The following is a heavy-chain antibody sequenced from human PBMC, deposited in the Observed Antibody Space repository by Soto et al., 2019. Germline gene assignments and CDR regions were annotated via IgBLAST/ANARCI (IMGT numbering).Heavy chain of an antibody. V-gene: IGHV3-23*01. CDR1: GFTFSSYA. J-gene: IGHJ5*02. Sequence: EVQLLESGGGLVQPGGSLRLSCAASGFTFSSYAMSWVRQAPGKGLEWVSAISGSGGSTYYADSVKGRFTISRDNSKNTLYLQMNSLRAEDTAVYYCAKDGGIAAAGIEGTGWFDPWGQGTLVTVSS. D-gene: IGHD6-13*01. CDR3: AKDGGIAAAGIEGTGWFDP. CDR2: ISGSGGST.